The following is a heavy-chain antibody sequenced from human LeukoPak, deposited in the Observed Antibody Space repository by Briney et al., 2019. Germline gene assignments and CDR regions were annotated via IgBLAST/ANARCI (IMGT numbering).Heavy chain of an antibody. CDR1: GYTFTSYD. D-gene: IGHD6-13*01. CDR3: ARVSYSSSWYQKPTFFDY. CDR2: MNPNSGNT. J-gene: IGHJ4*02. V-gene: IGHV1-8*01. Sequence: GASVKVSCKASGYTFTSYDINWVRQATGQGLEWMGWMNPNSGNTGYAQKFQGRVTMTRNTSISTAYMELSSLRSEDTAVYYCARVSYSSSWYQKPTFFDYWGQGTLVTVSS.